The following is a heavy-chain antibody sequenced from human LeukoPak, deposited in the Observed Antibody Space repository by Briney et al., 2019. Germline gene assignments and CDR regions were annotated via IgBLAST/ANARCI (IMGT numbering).Heavy chain of an antibody. CDR1: GYTFSSYD. CDR2: MNLNSGNT. CDR3: ARGRNERDLRLLLY. Sequence: ASVKVSCKASGYTFSSYDINWVRQATGQGLEWMGWMNLNSGNTGYAQKLQGRLIMTTNTSISTAYMELSSLTSEDTAMYYCARGRNERDLRLLLYWGQGTLVTVSS. J-gene: IGHJ4*02. D-gene: IGHD3-16*01. V-gene: IGHV1-8*01.